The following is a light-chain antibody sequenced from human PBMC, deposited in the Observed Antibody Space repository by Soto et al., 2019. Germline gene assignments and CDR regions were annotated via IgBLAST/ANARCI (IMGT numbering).Light chain of an antibody. CDR1: SSDVGAYKF. V-gene: IGLV2-14*01. J-gene: IGLJ3*02. CDR2: EVS. Sequence: QSALTQPASVSGSPGQSITIFCSGTSSDVGAYKFVSWYRHHPGKAPQVMIYEVSNRPSGVPDRFSGSKSGNTASLTISGLQAEDEANYYCFSYAGSRVFGGGTKLTVL. CDR3: FSYAGSRV.